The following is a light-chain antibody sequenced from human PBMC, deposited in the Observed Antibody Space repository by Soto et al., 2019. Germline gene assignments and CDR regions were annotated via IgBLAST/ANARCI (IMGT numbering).Light chain of an antibody. J-gene: IGKJ1*01. CDR2: VAS. CDR1: QSVSNY. V-gene: IGKV3-20*01. Sequence: EIVMTQSPGTLSLSPGERATISCRASQSVSNYLAWYQRKPGQAPRLLIYVASSRATGIPDRFSGSGSGTDFTLTISRLEPEDFAVYYCHQYGGSPQTVGQGTKVDIK. CDR3: HQYGGSPQT.